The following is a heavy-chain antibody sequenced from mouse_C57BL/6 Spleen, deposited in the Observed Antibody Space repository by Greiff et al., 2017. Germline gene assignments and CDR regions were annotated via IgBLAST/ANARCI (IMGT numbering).Heavy chain of an antibody. Sequence: QVQLKESGAELVKPGASVKISCKASGYEFSSYWLNWVKQRTGKGLEWIGQIYPGDGDTNYNGKFKGKATLTAANSSSNAYMQRSSLTSEYSAVYFCARGCFDYWGQGTTLTVSS. J-gene: IGHJ2*01. CDR2: IYPGDGDT. CDR1: GYEFSSYW. CDR3: ARGCFDY. V-gene: IGHV1-80*01.